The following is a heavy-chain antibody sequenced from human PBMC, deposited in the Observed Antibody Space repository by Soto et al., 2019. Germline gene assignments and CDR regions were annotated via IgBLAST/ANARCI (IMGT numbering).Heavy chain of an antibody. D-gene: IGHD3-3*01. CDR1: GYTFTSYG. CDR3: ARGAYYDFWSGYHSNNWFDP. J-gene: IGHJ5*02. V-gene: IGHV1-18*04. CDR2: ISAYNGNT. Sequence: GASVKVSCKASGYTFTSYGISWVRQAPGQGLEWMGWISAYNGNTNYAQKLQGRVTMTTDTSTSTAYMELRSLRSGDTAVYYCARGAYYDFWSGYHSNNWFDPWGQGTLVTVSS.